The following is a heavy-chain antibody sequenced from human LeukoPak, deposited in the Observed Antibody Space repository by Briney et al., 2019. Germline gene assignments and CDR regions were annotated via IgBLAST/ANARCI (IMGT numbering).Heavy chain of an antibody. V-gene: IGHV3-23*01. D-gene: IGHD2-8*02. Sequence: QPGGSLRLSCAASGFTFSNYAMMWVRQAPGKGLEWVSSIAGNGDTYYVNSVKGRFTVSRDNSRNTLYLQIYSLTAEDTALYYCAKGKSTGAVDWFDPWGQGTLVTVSS. CDR2: IAGNGDT. CDR3: AKGKSTGAVDWFDP. CDR1: GFTFSNYA. J-gene: IGHJ5*02.